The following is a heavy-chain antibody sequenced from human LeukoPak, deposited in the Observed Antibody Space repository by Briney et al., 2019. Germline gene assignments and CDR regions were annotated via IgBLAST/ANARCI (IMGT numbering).Heavy chain of an antibody. J-gene: IGHJ5*02. CDR3: ARSYGELFDP. D-gene: IGHD4-17*01. CDR2: IYYSGST. Sequence: SETLSLTCAVYGGSFSGYYWSWIRQPPGKGPEWIGYIYYSGSTNYNPSLKSRVTISVDTSKNQFSLKLSSVTAADTAVYYCARSYGELFDPWGQGTLVTVSS. CDR1: GGSFSGYY. V-gene: IGHV4-59*01.